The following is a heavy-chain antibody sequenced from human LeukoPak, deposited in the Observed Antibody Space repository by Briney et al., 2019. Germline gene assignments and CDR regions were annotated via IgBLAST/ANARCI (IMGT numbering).Heavy chain of an antibody. CDR3: ARSPRYSSSWYLGDAFDI. J-gene: IGHJ3*02. D-gene: IGHD6-13*01. Sequence: PGGSLRLSCAASGFTFSSYAMSWVRQAPGKGLEWVANIKQDGSEKYYVDSVKGRFTISRDNAKNSLYLQMNSLRAEDTAVYYCARSPRYSSSWYLGDAFDIWGQGIMVTVSS. CDR2: IKQDGSEK. V-gene: IGHV3-7*01. CDR1: GFTFSSYA.